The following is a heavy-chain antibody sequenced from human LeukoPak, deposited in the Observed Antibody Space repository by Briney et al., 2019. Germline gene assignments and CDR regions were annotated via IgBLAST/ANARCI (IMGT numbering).Heavy chain of an antibody. CDR2: INPNSGGT. V-gene: IGHV1-2*02. CDR1: GYTFTGYY. Sequence: GASVKVSRKASGYTFTGYYMHWVRQAPGQGLEWMGWINPNSGGTNYAQKFQGRVTMTRNTSISTAYMELSSLRSEDTAVYYCARALLRDGSGSYYNGPWGQGTLVTVSS. J-gene: IGHJ5*02. D-gene: IGHD3-10*01. CDR3: ARALLRDGSGSYYNGP.